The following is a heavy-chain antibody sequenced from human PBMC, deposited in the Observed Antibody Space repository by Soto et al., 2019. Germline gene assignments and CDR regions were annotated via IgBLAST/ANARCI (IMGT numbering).Heavy chain of an antibody. D-gene: IGHD6-13*01. CDR3: ARVPVEVLVHYYYYYGMDV. Sequence: GGSLRLSCAASGFTFSSYWMSWVRQAPGKGLEWVANIKQDGSEKYYVDSVKGRFTISRDNAKNSLYLQMNSLRAEDTAVYYCARVPVEVLVHYYYYYGMDVWGQGTTVTVSS. V-gene: IGHV3-7*05. CDR1: GFTFSSYW. J-gene: IGHJ6*02. CDR2: IKQDGSEK.